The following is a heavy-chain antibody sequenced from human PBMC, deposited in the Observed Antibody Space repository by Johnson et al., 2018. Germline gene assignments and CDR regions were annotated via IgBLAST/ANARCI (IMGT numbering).Heavy chain of an antibody. CDR2: LNPNGGNK. CDR3: AKRAAHTGSTVDV. V-gene: IGHV1-8*01. J-gene: IGHJ6*04. CDR1: GYKFTSSD. Sequence: QVQLVQSGAEVTEPGASVTVSCEASGYKFTSSDICWVRQATGQGLEWMGCLNPNGGNKGYAQKFQGRVSMTRNTYIRTAYMALSSLRSEDTGVDYCAKRAAHTGSTVDVWGKGTTVTVSS. D-gene: IGHD1-7*01.